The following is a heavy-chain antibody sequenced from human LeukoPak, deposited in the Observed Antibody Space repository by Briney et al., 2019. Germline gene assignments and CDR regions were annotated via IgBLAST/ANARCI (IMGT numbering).Heavy chain of an antibody. V-gene: IGHV3-53*01. D-gene: IGHD3-10*01. Sequence: GGSLRLSCAASGFTVSSNYMSWVRQAPGKGLEWVSVIYSGGSTYYADSVKGRFTISRDNSKNTLYLQMNSLRAEDTAVYYCARERKDYGSGSYYTDYWGQGTLVTVPS. CDR2: IYSGGST. CDR3: ARERKDYGSGSYYTDY. CDR1: GFTVSSNY. J-gene: IGHJ4*02.